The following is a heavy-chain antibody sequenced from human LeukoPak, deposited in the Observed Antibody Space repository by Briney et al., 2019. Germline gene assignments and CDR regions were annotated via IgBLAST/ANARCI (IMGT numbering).Heavy chain of an antibody. CDR3: ARDVAQARLDY. Sequence: GGSLRLSCGASGFTFSSYGMHWVRQAPGKGLEWVAVIWYDGSNKYYADSVKGRFTISRDNSKNTLYLQMNSLRAEDTAVYYCARDVAQARLDYWGQGTLVTVSS. D-gene: IGHD6-6*01. CDR2: IWYDGSNK. V-gene: IGHV3-33*01. J-gene: IGHJ4*02. CDR1: GFTFSSYG.